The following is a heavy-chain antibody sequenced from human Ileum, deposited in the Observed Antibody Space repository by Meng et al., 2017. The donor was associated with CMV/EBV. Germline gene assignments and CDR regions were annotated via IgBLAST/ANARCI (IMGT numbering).Heavy chain of an antibody. CDR1: GFSFRTYD. D-gene: IGHD5-12*01. J-gene: IGHJ4*02. V-gene: IGHV3-48*03. CDR3: TRDLGGGYDFDY. Sequence: GESLKISCVGSGFSFRTYDMNWVRQAPGKGLEWVSNINSGSGNIGYADSVKGRFIISRDIAENSLYLQMNNLRAEDTAVYYCTRDLGGGYDFDYWGQGTLVTVSS. CDR2: INSGSGNI.